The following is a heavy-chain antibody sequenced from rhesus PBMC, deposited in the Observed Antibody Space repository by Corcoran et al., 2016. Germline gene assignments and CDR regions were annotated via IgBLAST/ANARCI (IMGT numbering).Heavy chain of an antibody. CDR3: ARGGGYGYWYFDL. D-gene: IGHD5-36*01. CDR2: IYGSSGST. J-gene: IGHJ2*01. V-gene: IGHV4S2*01. CDR1: GASISSNY. Sequence: QVQLQASGPGLVKPSSTLPLTCAVSGASISSNYWSWIRQAPGKGLEWIGRIYGSSGSTDYNPSLKSRVTISIDTSKNQFSLKLSSGTTADTAVYYCARGGGYGYWYFDLWGPGTPITISS.